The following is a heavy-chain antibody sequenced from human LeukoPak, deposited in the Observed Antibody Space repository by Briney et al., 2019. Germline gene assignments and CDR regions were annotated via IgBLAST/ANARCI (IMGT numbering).Heavy chain of an antibody. CDR1: GGSISSYY. J-gene: IGHJ4*02. Sequence: SETLSLTCTVPGGSISSYYWSWIRQPPGKGLEWIGYICYSGSTNYNPSLKSRVTISVDTSKNQFSLKLSSVTAADTAVYYCARGLSSSSGFGYWGQGTLVTVSS. D-gene: IGHD6-6*01. CDR2: ICYSGST. V-gene: IGHV4-59*01. CDR3: ARGLSSSSGFGY.